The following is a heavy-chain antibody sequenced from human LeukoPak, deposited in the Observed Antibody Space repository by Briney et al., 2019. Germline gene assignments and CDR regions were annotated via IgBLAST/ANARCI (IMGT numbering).Heavy chain of an antibody. CDR2: IYYSGST. CDR3: AGGDNLTGHNWFDP. J-gene: IGHJ5*02. D-gene: IGHD3-9*01. CDR1: VGSICSYY. V-gene: IGHV4-59*08. Sequence: SETLSLTCTVSVGSICSYYWSWIRHPPRKGLDWIGYIYYSGSTNYNTSLNSRVTISVDTSKNQFSLKLSSVTAADTGGYCCAGGDNLTGHNWFDPWGQGGLVTVSS.